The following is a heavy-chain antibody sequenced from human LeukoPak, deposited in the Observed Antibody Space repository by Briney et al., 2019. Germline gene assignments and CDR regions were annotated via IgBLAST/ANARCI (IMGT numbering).Heavy chain of an antibody. D-gene: IGHD5/OR15-5a*01. CDR3: ASVSNDY. V-gene: IGHV4-34*01. CDR2: INHSGST. CDR1: GGSFSGYY. Sequence: SETLSLTCAVYGGSFSGYYWSWIRQPPGKGLEWIGEINHSGSTNYNPSLKSRVTISVDTSKNQFSLKLSSVTAADTAVYYCASVSNDYWGQGTLVTVSS. J-gene: IGHJ4*02.